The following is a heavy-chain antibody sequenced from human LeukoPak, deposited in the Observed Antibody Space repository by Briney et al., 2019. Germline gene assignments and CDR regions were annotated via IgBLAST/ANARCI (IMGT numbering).Heavy chain of an antibody. CDR3: ARNFDRKGWFDP. CDR1: GGSISSYY. J-gene: IGHJ5*02. Sequence: SETLSLTCTVSGGSISSYYWSWIRQPPGKGLEWIGYIYYSGSTNYNPSLKSRVTLSVDTSKNQFSLKLSSVTAANTAVYYCARNFDRKGWFDPWGQGTLVTVSS. V-gene: IGHV4-59*08. CDR2: IYYSGST.